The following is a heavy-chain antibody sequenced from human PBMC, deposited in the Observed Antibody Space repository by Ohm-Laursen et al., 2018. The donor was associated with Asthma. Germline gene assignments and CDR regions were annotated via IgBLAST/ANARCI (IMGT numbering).Heavy chain of an antibody. CDR1: GFTFSSYG. CDR3: ARDHIAVAGNFDY. Sequence: SLRLSCAASGFTFSSYGMNWVRQAPGKGLEWVSSISSSSSYIYYADSVKGRFTISRDNAKNSLYLQMNSLRAEDTAVYYCARDHIAVAGNFDYWGQGTLVTVSS. V-gene: IGHV3-21*01. J-gene: IGHJ4*02. D-gene: IGHD6-19*01. CDR2: ISSSSSYI.